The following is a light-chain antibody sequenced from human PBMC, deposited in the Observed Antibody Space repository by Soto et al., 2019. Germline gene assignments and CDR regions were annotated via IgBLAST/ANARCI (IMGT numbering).Light chain of an antibody. Sequence: DIQMTQSPSTLSASVGDRVTITCRASQSISRWLARYQQKPGKAPKLLIYKASSLESGVPSRFSGSGSGTEFTLTISSLQPDDFAPYYCQQYNSYSPYTFGQGTKLEIK. V-gene: IGKV1-5*03. J-gene: IGKJ2*01. CDR2: KAS. CDR1: QSISRW. CDR3: QQYNSYSPYT.